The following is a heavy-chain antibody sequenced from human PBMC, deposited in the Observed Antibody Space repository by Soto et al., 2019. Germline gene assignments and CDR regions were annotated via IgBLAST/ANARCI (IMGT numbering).Heavy chain of an antibody. CDR3: TKGGIPRRYNIPKVDFDY. CDR2: ISGSCATT. Sequence: GGSLRLSCASSGFIFSNYAMSWVRQDPGRGLEWVSAISGSCATTYYPDSVKGRFTISRDNSKHTLYLQMNNLRADDTTVYYCTKGGIPRRYNIPKVDFDYWGQGSLVTVSS. J-gene: IGHJ4*02. D-gene: IGHD1-1*01. CDR1: GFIFSNYA. V-gene: IGHV3-23*01.